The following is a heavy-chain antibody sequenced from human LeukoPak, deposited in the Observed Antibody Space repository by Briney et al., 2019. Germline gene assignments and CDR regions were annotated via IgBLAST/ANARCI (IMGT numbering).Heavy chain of an antibody. CDR2: IIPIFGTA. J-gene: IGHJ5*02. CDR1: GYTFTSYG. Sequence: ASVKVSCKASGYTFTSYGISWVRQAPGQGLEWMGRIIPIFGTANYAQKFQGRVTITTDESTSTAYMELGSLRSEDTAVYYCARGDSSSWYGGHWLDPWGQGTLVTVSS. V-gene: IGHV1-69*05. D-gene: IGHD6-13*01. CDR3: ARGDSSSWYGGHWLDP.